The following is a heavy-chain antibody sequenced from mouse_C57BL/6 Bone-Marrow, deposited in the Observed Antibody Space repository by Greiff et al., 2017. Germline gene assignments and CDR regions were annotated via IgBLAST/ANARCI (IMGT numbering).Heavy chain of an antibody. CDR2: IYPGDGDT. CDR1: GYAFSSSW. V-gene: IGHV1-82*01. J-gene: IGHJ4*01. Sequence: QVQLQQSGPELVKPGASVKISCKASGYAFSSSWMHWVKQRPGKGLEWIGRIYPGDGDTNYNGKFKGKATLTADKSSSTAYMQLSSLTSEDSAVYFCAVGSNYADAMDYWGQGTSVTVSS. CDR3: AVGSNYADAMDY. D-gene: IGHD2-5*01.